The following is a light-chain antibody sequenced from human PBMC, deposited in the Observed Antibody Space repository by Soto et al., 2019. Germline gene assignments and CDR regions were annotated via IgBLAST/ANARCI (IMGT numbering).Light chain of an antibody. J-gene: IGKJ1*01. CDR2: KAS. Sequence: DIQLTQSPSTLSASVSGRVTIXYRASQSISSWLAWYQQKPGIAPKLLIYKASTLQSGVPSRFSGSGYGTVFTLTISRLQPDDSATYYCQQYDVYSTFGQGTKVDI. CDR1: QSISSW. CDR3: QQYDVYST. V-gene: IGKV1-5*03.